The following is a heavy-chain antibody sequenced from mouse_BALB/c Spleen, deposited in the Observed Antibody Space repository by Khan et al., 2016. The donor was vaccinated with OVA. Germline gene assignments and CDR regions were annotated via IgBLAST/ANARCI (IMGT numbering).Heavy chain of an antibody. CDR1: GYTFTNYG. V-gene: IGHV9-3-1*01. CDR2: INTYPGEP. J-gene: IGHJ1*01. D-gene: IGHD3-1*01. Sequence: QLQLVQSGPELKKPGETVKISCKASGYTFTNYGMNWVKQAPGKGLKWMGWINTYPGEPTYADDFKGRFAFTLETSANTAYLPINNLTNADTAPYIRARSATYSVCDGWGAGTTHTVSS. CDR3: ARSATYSVCDG.